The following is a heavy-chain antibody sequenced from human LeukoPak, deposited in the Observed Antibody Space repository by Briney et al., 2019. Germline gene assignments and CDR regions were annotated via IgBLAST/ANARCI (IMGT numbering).Heavy chain of an antibody. J-gene: IGHJ3*02. CDR1: GFTFSRYA. CDR3: AREAEAFDI. CDR2: VSYDGSNE. V-gene: IGHV3-30-3*01. Sequence: GGSLRLSCAASGFTFSRYAMHWVRQAPGKGLEWVAVVSYDGSNEYYADSVKGRFTISRDNSKNTLYLQMNSLRPEDTAVYYCAREAEAFDIWGQGTLVTVSS.